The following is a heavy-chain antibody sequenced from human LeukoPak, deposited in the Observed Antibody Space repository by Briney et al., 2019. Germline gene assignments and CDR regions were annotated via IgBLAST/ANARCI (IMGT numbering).Heavy chain of an antibody. D-gene: IGHD6-13*01. CDR3: ARDPGSSSFDY. Sequence: AGGSLRLSCVASGSTFSSFWMSWVRQAPGRGLEFVANIDQDGSVRNYVDSVKGRFIISRDNAKNSLYLQMDSLRAEDTAVYFCARDPGSSSFDYWGLGTPVTVSS. V-gene: IGHV3-7*01. CDR2: IDQDGSVR. J-gene: IGHJ4*02. CDR1: GSTFSSFW.